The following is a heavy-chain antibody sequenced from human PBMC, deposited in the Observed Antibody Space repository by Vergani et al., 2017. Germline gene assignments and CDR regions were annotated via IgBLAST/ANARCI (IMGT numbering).Heavy chain of an antibody. V-gene: IGHV3-9*01. Sequence: IVEAGGGLVQPGGSLRLSCTASGFTFQAFAFHWVRQVSGRGLEWVSGIDRNYGVKNGNSFEGRFSISRDNAKKAVFLQMNNLRHEDTALYFCVKDNDYDADGPFDLWGRGTLVTVSS. D-gene: IGHD3-16*01. CDR1: GFTFQAFA. J-gene: IGHJ2*01. CDR2: IDRNYGVK. CDR3: VKDNDYDADGPFDL.